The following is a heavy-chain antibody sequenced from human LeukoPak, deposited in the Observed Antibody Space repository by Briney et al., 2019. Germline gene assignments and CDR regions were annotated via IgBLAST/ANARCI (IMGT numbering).Heavy chain of an antibody. V-gene: IGHV1-69*05. CDR2: IIPIFGTA. CDR1: GGTFSSYA. J-gene: IGHJ4*02. D-gene: IGHD3-10*01. CDR3: AREGSYSTYFDY. Sequence: SVKVSCKASGGTFSSYAISWVRQAPGQGLEWMGGIIPIFGTANYAQKFQGRVTITTDESTSTAYMELSSLRSEDTAVYYCAREGSYSTYFDYWGQGTLVIVSS.